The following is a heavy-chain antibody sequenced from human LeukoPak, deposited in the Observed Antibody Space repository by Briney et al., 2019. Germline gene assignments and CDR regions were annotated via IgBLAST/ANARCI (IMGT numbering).Heavy chain of an antibody. CDR3: ARGASTSGWNYFDS. J-gene: IGHJ4*02. CDR1: GFTFSSYA. V-gene: IGHV3-23*01. CDR2: LSGSGSSI. Sequence: GGSLRLSCAASGFTFSSYAMSWVRQAAGKGLEWVSGLSGSGSSIYYADSVKGRFTISRDNSKNTLFLQMNSLRAEDAAVYYCARGASTSGWNYFDSWGQGTLVTASS. D-gene: IGHD6-19*01.